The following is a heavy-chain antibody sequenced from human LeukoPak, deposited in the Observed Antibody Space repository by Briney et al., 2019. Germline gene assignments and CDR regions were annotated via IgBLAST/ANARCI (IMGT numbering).Heavy chain of an antibody. CDR2: INTDGSST. CDR1: GFTFSSYW. V-gene: IGHV3-74*01. CDR3: ARDSYYDFWSGYSFGDAFDI. Sequence: GGSLRLSCAAPGFTFSSYWMHWVRQAPGKGLVWVSRINTDGSSTSYADSVKGRFTISRDNAKNTLYLQMNSLRAEDTAVYYCARDSYYDFWSGYSFGDAFDIWGQGTMVTVSS. J-gene: IGHJ3*02. D-gene: IGHD3-3*01.